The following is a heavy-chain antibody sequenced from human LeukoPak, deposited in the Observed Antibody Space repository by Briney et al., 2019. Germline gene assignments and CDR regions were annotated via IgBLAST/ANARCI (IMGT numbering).Heavy chain of an antibody. V-gene: IGHV3-30*04. CDR2: ISYDGSNK. D-gene: IGHD4-17*01. CDR1: GGTFSSYA. J-gene: IGHJ4*02. Sequence: PARSLTLSCAASGGTFSSYAMHWVRQAPGKGLEWVAVISYDGSNKYYADSVKGRFTISRDNSKNTLYPQMNSLRAEDTAVYYCARDYGADYWGQGTLVTVSS. CDR3: ARDYGADY.